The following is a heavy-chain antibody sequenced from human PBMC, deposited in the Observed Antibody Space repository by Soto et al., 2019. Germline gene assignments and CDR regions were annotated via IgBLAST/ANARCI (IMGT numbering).Heavy chain of an antibody. Sequence: QVQLQESGPGLVKPSETLSLTCTVSGGSISSYYWSWIRQPPGKGLEWTGYIYYSGSTNYNPSLKSRVTISVDTSKNQFSLKLSSVTAADTAVYYCAGSQLGWFDPWGQGTLVTVSS. D-gene: IGHD6-13*01. CDR3: AGSQLGWFDP. J-gene: IGHJ5*02. V-gene: IGHV4-59*08. CDR2: IYYSGST. CDR1: GGSISSYY.